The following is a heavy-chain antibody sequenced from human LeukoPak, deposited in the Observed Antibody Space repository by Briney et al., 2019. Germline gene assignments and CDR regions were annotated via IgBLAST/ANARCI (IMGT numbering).Heavy chain of an antibody. CDR3: ARSRAFNSGAFDP. J-gene: IGHJ5*02. Sequence: SETLSLTCTVSGGSISSYYWSWIRQPPGKGLEWIGYIYYSGSTNYNPSLKSRVTISVDTSKNQFSLRLNSVTAADTAVYYCARSRAFNSGAFDPWGQGSLVTVSS. V-gene: IGHV4-59*01. CDR2: IYYSGST. CDR1: GGSISSYY. D-gene: IGHD1-26*01.